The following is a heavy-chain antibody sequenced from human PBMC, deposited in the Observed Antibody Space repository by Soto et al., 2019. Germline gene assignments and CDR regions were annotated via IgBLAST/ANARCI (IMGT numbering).Heavy chain of an antibody. CDR3: ARLYSSRYYYYYYMDV. Sequence: SETLSLTCAVYGGSFSGYYWSWIRQPPGKGLEWIGEINHSGSTNYNPSLKSRVTISVDTSKNQFSLKLSSVTAADTAVYYCARLYSSRYYYYYYMDVWGKGTTVTVSS. V-gene: IGHV4-34*01. J-gene: IGHJ6*03. D-gene: IGHD6-13*01. CDR1: GGSFSGYY. CDR2: INHSGST.